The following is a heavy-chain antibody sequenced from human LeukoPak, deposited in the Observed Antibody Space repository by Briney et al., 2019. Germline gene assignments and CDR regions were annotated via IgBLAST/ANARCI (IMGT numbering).Heavy chain of an antibody. CDR2: ISGSGGNT. D-gene: IGHD2-2*01. V-gene: IGHV3-23*01. CDR3: AKDRSQLLYNWFDP. CDR1: GFTFSSYA. J-gene: IGHJ5*02. Sequence: GGSLRLSCAASGFTFSSYAMSWVRQAPGKGLEWVSGISGSGGNTHYADSVKGRFTISRDNSKNTLYLQMNSLRAEDTAVYYCAKDRSQLLYNWFDPWGQGTLDTVSS.